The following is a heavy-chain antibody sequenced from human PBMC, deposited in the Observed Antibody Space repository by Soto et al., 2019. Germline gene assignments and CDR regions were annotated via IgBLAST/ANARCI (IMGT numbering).Heavy chain of an antibody. Sequence: QVQLQESGPGLVKPSGTLSLTCAVSGGSFTSNNWWTWVRQPPGQGLEWIGEIYRTGSTNYNPSLKGRFTLSLDKSENQFSLKVNSLTAADTAVYYCASRDPGTSVDYWGQGTLVPVSS. D-gene: IGHD1-7*01. CDR3: ASRDPGTSVDY. CDR2: IYRTGST. J-gene: IGHJ4*02. CDR1: GGSFTSNNW. V-gene: IGHV4-4*02.